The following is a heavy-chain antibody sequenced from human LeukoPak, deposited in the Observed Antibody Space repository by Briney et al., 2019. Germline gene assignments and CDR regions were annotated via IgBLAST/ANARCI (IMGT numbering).Heavy chain of an antibody. V-gene: IGHV3-30*18. D-gene: IGHD3-10*01. CDR3: AKDLLLWFGEFFH. J-gene: IGHJ4*02. CDR1: GFTFSSYA. CDR2: ISYDGSNK. Sequence: GGSLRLSCAASGFTFSSYAMHWVRQAPGRGLEWVAVISYDGSNKFYADSVKGRFTISRDNSKNTLYLQMNSLRAEDTAVYYCAKDLLLWFGEFFHWGQGTLVTVSS.